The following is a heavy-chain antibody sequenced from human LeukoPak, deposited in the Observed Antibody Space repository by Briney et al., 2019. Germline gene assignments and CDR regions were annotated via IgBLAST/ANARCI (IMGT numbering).Heavy chain of an antibody. V-gene: IGHV4-39*07. CDR3: ARRYSSGWYLYFDY. CDR2: IYYSGST. CDR1: GGSISSSSYY. D-gene: IGHD6-19*01. Sequence: SETLSLTCTVSGGSISSSSYYWGWIRQPPGKGLEWIGSIYYSGSTYYNPSLKSRVTISVDTSKNRFSLKLSSVTAADTAVYYCARRYSSGWYLYFDYWGQGTLVTVSS. J-gene: IGHJ4*02.